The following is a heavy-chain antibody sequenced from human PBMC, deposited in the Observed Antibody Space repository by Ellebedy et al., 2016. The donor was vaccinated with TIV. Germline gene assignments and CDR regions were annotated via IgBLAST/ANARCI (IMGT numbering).Heavy chain of an antibody. CDR1: GFIFSSYA. Sequence: GESLKISXAASGFIFSSYAMNWVRQAPGKGLEWVSAISGSGIDTYYVDSVKGRFTISRDNSKNTLYLQMNSLRADDTATYYCAKDLFRSTPTGGAFDFWGQGTMVTVS. CDR3: AKDLFRSTPTGGAFDF. CDR2: ISGSGIDT. J-gene: IGHJ3*01. D-gene: IGHD3-16*01. V-gene: IGHV3-23*01.